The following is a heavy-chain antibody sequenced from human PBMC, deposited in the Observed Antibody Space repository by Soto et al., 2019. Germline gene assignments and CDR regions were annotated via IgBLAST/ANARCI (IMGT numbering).Heavy chain of an antibody. CDR1: GFTFSSYW. V-gene: IGHV3-74*01. Sequence: GGSLRLSCAASGFTFSSYWMHWVRQAPGKGLVWVSRINSDASSTSYADSVKGRFTISRDNAKDTLYLQMNSLRAEDTAVYYCVREVSNWYRLWGQGTLVTVSS. J-gene: IGHJ5*02. CDR3: VREVSNWYRL. CDR2: INSDASST.